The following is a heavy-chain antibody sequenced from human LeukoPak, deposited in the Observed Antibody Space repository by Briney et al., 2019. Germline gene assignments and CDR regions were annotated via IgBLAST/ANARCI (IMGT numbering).Heavy chain of an antibody. CDR3: AKQVAGTGSYYFDY. V-gene: IGHV3-23*01. D-gene: IGHD6-19*01. CDR1: GFTFSGYA. Sequence: GGSLRLPCAASGFTFSGYAMSWVRQAPGKGLEWVSGISASGGSTYYADSVKGRFTISRDNSKNTLYLQMNSLRAEDTAVHYCAKQVAGTGSYYFDYWGQGTLVTVSP. CDR2: ISASGGST. J-gene: IGHJ4*02.